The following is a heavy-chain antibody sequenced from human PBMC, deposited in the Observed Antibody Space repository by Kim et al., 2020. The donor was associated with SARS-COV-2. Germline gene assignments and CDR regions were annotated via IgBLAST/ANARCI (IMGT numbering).Heavy chain of an antibody. CDR3: AKAAELIITMVRGSNMDV. D-gene: IGHD3-10*01. V-gene: IGHV3-23*01. CDR2: ISGSGGST. Sequence: GGSLRLSCAASGFTFSSYAMSWVRQAPGKGLEWVSAISGSGGSTYYADSVKGRFTISRDNSKNTLYLQMNSLRAEDTAVYYCAKAAELIITMVRGSNMDVWGQGTTVTVSS. CDR1: GFTFSSYA. J-gene: IGHJ6*02.